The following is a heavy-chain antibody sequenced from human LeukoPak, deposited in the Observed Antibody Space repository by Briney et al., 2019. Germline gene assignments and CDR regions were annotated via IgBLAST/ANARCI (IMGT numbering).Heavy chain of an antibody. CDR3: AKYIRDSGTYYLDY. CDR1: GGSISSDSYY. Sequence: PSETLSLTCTVSGGSISSDSYYWSWIRQPAGKGLEWIGLIYTSGNTNCNPSLRSRVTMSVDTSNNQFSLKLYSVTAADTAVYYCAKYIRDSGTYYLDYWGQGTLVTVSS. D-gene: IGHD3-10*01. J-gene: IGHJ4*02. CDR2: IYTSGNT. V-gene: IGHV4-61*02.